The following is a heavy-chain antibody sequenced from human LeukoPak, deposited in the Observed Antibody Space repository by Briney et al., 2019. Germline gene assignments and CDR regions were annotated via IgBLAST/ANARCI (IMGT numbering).Heavy chain of an antibody. CDR1: GFTFSSYA. Sequence: GGSLRLSCAASGFTFSSYAMHWVRQAPGKGLEWVAVISYDGSNKYYADSVKGRFTISRDNSKNTLYLQMSSLRAEDTAVYYCARSNLAAAVYWGQGTLVTVSS. J-gene: IGHJ4*02. CDR2: ISYDGSNK. D-gene: IGHD6-13*01. V-gene: IGHV3-30*04. CDR3: ARSNLAAAVY.